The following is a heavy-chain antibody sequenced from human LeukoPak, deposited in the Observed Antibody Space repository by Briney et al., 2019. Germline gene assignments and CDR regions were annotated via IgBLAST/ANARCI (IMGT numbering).Heavy chain of an antibody. CDR1: GGSFSGYY. Sequence: PSETLSLTCAVYGGSFSGYYWSWIRQPPGKGLEWIGEINHSGSTNYNPSLKSRVTISVDTSKNQFSLKLSSVTAADTAVYYCARHQIVVVVAATWRVNWFDPWGQGTLVTVSS. CDR2: INHSGST. J-gene: IGHJ5*02. D-gene: IGHD2-15*01. CDR3: ARHQIVVVVAATWRVNWFDP. V-gene: IGHV4-34*01.